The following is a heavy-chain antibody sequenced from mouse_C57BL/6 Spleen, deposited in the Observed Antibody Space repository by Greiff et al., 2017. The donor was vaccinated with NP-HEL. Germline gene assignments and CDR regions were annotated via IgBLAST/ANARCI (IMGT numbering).Heavy chain of an antibody. CDR3: AREGDGYYGFAY. CDR1: GYTFTSYW. CDR2: IHPNSGST. D-gene: IGHD2-3*01. Sequence: QVQLQQPGAELVKPGASVKLSCKASGYTFTSYWMHWVKQRPGQGLEWIGMIHPNSGSTNYNEKFKSKATLTVDKSSSTAYMQLSSLTSEDSAVYYCAREGDGYYGFAYWGQGTLVTVSA. V-gene: IGHV1-64*01. J-gene: IGHJ3*01.